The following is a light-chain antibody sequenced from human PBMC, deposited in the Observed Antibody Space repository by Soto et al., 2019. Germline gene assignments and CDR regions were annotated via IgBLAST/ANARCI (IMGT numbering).Light chain of an antibody. J-gene: IGKJ1*01. Sequence: DIQMTQSPSTLSASVGDRVTITCRASQSIDTWMAWYQQKPGKAPKVLIYKASSLESGVPSRFSGSGSGTEFTLTISSLQPDDFATYYCQQYNSLFGQGTKVDIK. CDR3: QQYNSL. CDR2: KAS. V-gene: IGKV1-5*03. CDR1: QSIDTW.